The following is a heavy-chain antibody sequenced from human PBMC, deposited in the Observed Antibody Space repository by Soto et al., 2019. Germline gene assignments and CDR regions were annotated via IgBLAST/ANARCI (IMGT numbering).Heavy chain of an antibody. J-gene: IGHJ3*02. CDR3: ARWILLFPAFDI. CDR1: GASMNSYH. Sequence: PSETLSLTCTVSGASMNSYHWSWIRQPAGKGLEWIGHIHSSGSTNYNPSLKSRVTMSVDTSKNQFSLRLMSLTAADTAVYYCARWILLFPAFDIWGQGTMVTVSS. V-gene: IGHV4-4*07. D-gene: IGHD3-10*01. CDR2: IHSSGST.